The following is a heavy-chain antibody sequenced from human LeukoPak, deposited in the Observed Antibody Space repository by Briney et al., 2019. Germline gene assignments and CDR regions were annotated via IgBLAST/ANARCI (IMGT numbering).Heavy chain of an antibody. D-gene: IGHD3-22*01. J-gene: IGHJ4*02. CDR1: GYTFTSYG. CDR2: ISAYNGNT. V-gene: IGHV1-18*01. CDR3: ARLPDYYDSSGYARGY. Sequence: ASVKVSCKASGYTFTSYGISWVRQAPGQGLEWMGWISAYNGNTNYAQKLQGRVTMTRDTSTSTVYMELSSLRSEDTAVYYCARLPDYYDSSGYARGYWGQGTLVTVSS.